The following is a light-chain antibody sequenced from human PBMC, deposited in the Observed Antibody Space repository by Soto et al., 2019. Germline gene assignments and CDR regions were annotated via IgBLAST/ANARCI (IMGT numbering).Light chain of an antibody. V-gene: IGLV2-8*01. CDR2: EVS. CDR1: SSDVGGYNY. CDR3: SSYAGSNTFV. Sequence: QSALPQPPSASGSPGQSVTISCTGTSSDVGGYNYVSWYQQPPGKAPKLMIYEVSKRPSGVPDRFSGSKSGNTASLTVSGLQAEDEADYYCSSYAGSNTFVFGTGTKLTVL. J-gene: IGLJ1*01.